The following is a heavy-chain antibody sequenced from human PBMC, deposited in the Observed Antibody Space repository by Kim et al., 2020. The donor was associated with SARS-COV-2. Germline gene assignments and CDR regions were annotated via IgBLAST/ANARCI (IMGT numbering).Heavy chain of an antibody. CDR3: AREWIQPDTLEYYYGMDV. V-gene: IGHV3-11*06. Sequence: GGSLRLSCAASGFTFSDYYMSWIRQAPGKGLEWVSYISSSSSYTNYADSVKGRFTISRDNAKNSLYLQMNSLRAEDTAVYYCAREWIQPDTLEYYYGMDVWGQGTTVTVSS. D-gene: IGHD5-18*01. J-gene: IGHJ6*02. CDR1: GFTFSDYY. CDR2: ISSSSSYT.